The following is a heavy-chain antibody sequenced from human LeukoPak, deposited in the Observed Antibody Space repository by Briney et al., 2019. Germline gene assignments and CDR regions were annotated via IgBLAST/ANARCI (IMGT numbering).Heavy chain of an antibody. D-gene: IGHD6-19*01. CDR2: IRHDGSNE. V-gene: IGHV3-30*02. J-gene: IGHJ5*02. CDR3: ARDWGRGTSGSGWYNWFDP. Sequence: GGSLRLSCAASGFTVSSNYMSWVRQAPGKGLEWVALIRHDGSNEYYADSMKGRVTTSRDNSKSTVYLEMNSLRLEDTAIYYCARDWGRGTSGSGWYNWFDPWGQGTLVTVSS. CDR1: GFTVSSNY.